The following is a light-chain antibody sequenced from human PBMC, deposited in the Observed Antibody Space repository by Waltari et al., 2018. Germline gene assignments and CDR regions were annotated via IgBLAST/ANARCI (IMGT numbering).Light chain of an antibody. CDR3: SSYIGSSTLEL. CDR2: DVS. Sequence: QSALTQPASVSGSPGQSINISCTGTSSDVGDYNYVSWYQQHPGKAPKLMIYDVSNRPSGVSNRFSGSKSGNTASLTISGLQAEDEADYYCSSYIGSSTLELFGGGTSLTVL. V-gene: IGLV2-14*03. CDR1: SSDVGDYNY. J-gene: IGLJ2*01.